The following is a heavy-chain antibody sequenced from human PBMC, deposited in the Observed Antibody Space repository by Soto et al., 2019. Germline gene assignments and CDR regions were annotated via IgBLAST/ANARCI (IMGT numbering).Heavy chain of an antibody. CDR2: IIPIFGTA. CDR3: ARDRRDGYNTRYYYYAMDV. CDR1: GGTFSSYA. V-gene: IGHV1-69*01. D-gene: IGHD5-12*01. Sequence: QVQLVQSGAEVKKPGSSVKVSCKASGGTFSSYAISWVRQAPGQGLEWMGGIIPIFGTANYAQKFQGRVTITADESTSTAYMELSSLRSEDTAVYYCARDRRDGYNTRYYYYAMDVWGQGTTVTVSS. J-gene: IGHJ6*02.